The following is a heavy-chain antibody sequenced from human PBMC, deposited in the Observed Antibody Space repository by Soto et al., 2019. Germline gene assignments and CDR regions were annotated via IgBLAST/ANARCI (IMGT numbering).Heavy chain of an antibody. CDR2: ISYDGSNK. Sequence: QVQLVESGGGVVQPGRSLRLSCAASGFTFSSYGMHWVRQAPGKGLEWVGVISYDGSNKYYADSVKGRFTISRDNSKNALYLQMISLRADDTAVYYCAKGLIIGWGYCSGGSCFSDYWGQGTMVTVSS. CDR3: AKGLIIGWGYCSGGSCFSDY. V-gene: IGHV3-30*18. J-gene: IGHJ4*02. CDR1: GFTFSSYG. D-gene: IGHD2-15*01.